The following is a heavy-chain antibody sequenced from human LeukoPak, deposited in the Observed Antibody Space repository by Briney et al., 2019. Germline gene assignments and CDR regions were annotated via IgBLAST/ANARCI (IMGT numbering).Heavy chain of an antibody. Sequence: SETLSLTCTVSGGSVNSYYWSWIRQPAGKGLEWIGHIYASGSNDYNPSLKSRVTMSLDVAKNQFSLRLTSVTAADTAVYFCARMVPAGTHNYWGQGLLVTASS. CDR3: ARMVPAGTHNY. J-gene: IGHJ4*02. CDR1: GGSVNSYY. CDR2: IYASGSN. V-gene: IGHV4-4*07. D-gene: IGHD2-2*01.